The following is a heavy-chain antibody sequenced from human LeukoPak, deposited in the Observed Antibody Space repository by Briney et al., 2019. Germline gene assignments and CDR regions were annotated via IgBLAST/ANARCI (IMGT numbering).Heavy chain of an antibody. CDR2: MKQDGSEN. Sequence: PGGSLRLSCAASGFTFSTYWMSWVRQAPGKGLEWVANMKQDGSENYYVDSVNGRFTISRDNAKNSLYLQMNSLRAEDTAVYYCARGRIAVTCLDCWGQGTLVIVSS. CDR1: GFTFSTYW. J-gene: IGHJ4*02. CDR3: ARGRIAVTCLDC. D-gene: IGHD6-19*01. V-gene: IGHV3-7*01.